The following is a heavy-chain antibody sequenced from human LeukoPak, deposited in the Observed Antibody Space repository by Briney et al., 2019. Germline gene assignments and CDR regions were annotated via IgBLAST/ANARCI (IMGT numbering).Heavy chain of an antibody. D-gene: IGHD2-2*01. CDR3: AREEGQYQPNPLDD. CDR1: VFTLSSDW. V-gene: IGHV3-7*01. J-gene: IGHJ4*02. Sequence: PGGSLRLSSAASVFTLSSDWLSWVRQAPGQGLEWVANIKQDGSEKYHADSVKGRFTISRDNAKNTLYLQRNSLRAEDTAVYYCAREEGQYQPNPLDDWGQGTLVTVSS. CDR2: IKQDGSEK.